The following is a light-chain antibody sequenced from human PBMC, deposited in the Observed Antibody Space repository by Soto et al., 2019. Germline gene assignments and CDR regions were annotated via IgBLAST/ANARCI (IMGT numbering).Light chain of an antibody. V-gene: IGKV2-28*01. CDR3: MQTLQTPTT. J-gene: IGKJ2*01. CDR2: LGS. Sequence: DIVMTQSPLSLPVTPGEPASISCRSSQSLLHSNGYRYLDWYLQKPGQSPQLLIYLGSNRASGGPDRFSGSGSGTHFTLKISRVEAEDVGVYYCMQTLQTPTTFGQGTKLEIK. CDR1: QSLLHSNGYRY.